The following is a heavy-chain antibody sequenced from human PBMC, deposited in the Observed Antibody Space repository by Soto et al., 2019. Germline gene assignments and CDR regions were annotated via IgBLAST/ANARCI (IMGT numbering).Heavy chain of an antibody. CDR3: ANVRRSWYGLGFVP. J-gene: IGHJ5*02. Sequence: LETLSLTCAVYGGSFSGYYWSWIRQPPGKGLEWIGEINHSGSTNYNPSLKSRVTISVDTSKNQFSLKLSSVTAADTAVYYCANVRRSWYGLGFVPWGQGTLVTVSS. CDR1: GGSFSGYY. CDR2: INHSGST. V-gene: IGHV4-34*01. D-gene: IGHD6-13*01.